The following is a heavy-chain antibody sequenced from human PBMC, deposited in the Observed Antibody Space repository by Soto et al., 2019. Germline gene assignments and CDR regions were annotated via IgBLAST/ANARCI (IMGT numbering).Heavy chain of an antibody. J-gene: IGHJ6*02. D-gene: IGHD2-15*01. CDR1: GGSIDPYY. CDR3: ARDRGGRRWSGEYGMDV. Sequence: SETLSLTCSVSGGSIDPYYWTWIRQPPGKGLEWVGYIYYTGSINYNPSLKSRVTISLDKSKNQFSLKLSSVSAADTAVYYCARDRGGRRWSGEYGMDVCGPGTMLTVFS. CDR2: IYYTGSI. V-gene: IGHV4-59*01.